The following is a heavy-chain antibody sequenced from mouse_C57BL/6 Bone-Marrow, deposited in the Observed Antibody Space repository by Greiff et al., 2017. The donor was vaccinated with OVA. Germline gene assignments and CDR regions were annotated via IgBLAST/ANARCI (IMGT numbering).Heavy chain of an antibody. CDR3: ARGEPYYGSSFLDY. Sequence: VQLQQPGAELVKPGASVKLSCKASGYTFTSYWMQWVKQRPGQGLEWIGEIDPSDSYTNYNQKFKGKATLTVDTSSSTAYMQLSSLTSEDSAVYYCARGEPYYGSSFLDYWGQGTTLTVSS. CDR2: IDPSDSYT. CDR1: GYTFTSYW. D-gene: IGHD1-1*01. V-gene: IGHV1-50*01. J-gene: IGHJ2*01.